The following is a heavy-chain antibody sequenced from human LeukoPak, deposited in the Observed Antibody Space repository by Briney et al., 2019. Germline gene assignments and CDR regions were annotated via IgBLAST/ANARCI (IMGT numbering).Heavy chain of an antibody. CDR1: GGTFSSYA. D-gene: IGHD4-23*01. V-gene: IGHV1-69*05. J-gene: IGHJ4*02. CDR2: IIPIFGTA. Sequence: ASVKVSCKASGGTFSSYAISWVRQAPGQGLEWMGGIIPIFGTANYAQKFHGRVTITTDESTSTAYMELSSLRSEDTAVYYCARDKGGGYGGYFDYWGQGTLVTVSS. CDR3: ARDKGGGYGGYFDY.